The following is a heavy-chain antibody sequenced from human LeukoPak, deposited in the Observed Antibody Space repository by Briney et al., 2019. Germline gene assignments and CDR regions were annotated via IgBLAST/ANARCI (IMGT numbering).Heavy chain of an antibody. Sequence: SETLSLTCAVSGYSIGRGYYWGWIRQPPGKGLEWIGSIYHSGSTYYNPSLKSRVTISVDTSKNQFSLKLSSVTAADTAVYYCARRNGDYGDAFDIWGQGTMVTVSS. CDR3: ARRNGDYGDAFDI. D-gene: IGHD4-17*01. V-gene: IGHV4-38-2*01. CDR1: GYSIGRGYY. CDR2: IYHSGST. J-gene: IGHJ3*02.